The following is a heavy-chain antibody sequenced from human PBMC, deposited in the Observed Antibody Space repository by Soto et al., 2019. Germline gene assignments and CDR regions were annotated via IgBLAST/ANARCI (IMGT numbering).Heavy chain of an antibody. V-gene: IGHV3-33*01. J-gene: IGHJ5*02. D-gene: IGHD2-8*02. CDR2: LWANGFTT. CDR1: GFSLSRYG. Sequence: LRLSCTASGFSLSRYGVHWIRQAPGKGLEWVAGLWANGFTTSHRDSVKGRFTISRDTPENRVYLEMNSLGAEDTAVYYCARDLWSWSLLIDPWGQRTLVTVSS. CDR3: ARDLWSWSLLIDP.